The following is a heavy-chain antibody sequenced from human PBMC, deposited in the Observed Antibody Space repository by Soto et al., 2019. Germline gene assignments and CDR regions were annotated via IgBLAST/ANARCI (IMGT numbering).Heavy chain of an antibody. CDR2: INHSGST. CDR1: GGSFSGYY. CDR3: ARVSGSGSYYYYYYGMDV. D-gene: IGHD3-10*01. V-gene: IGHV4-34*01. Sequence: SETLSLTCAVYGGSFSGYYWSWIRQPPGKGLEWIGEINHSGSTNYNPSLKSRVTISVDTSKNQFSLKLSSVTAADTAVYYCARVSGSGSYYYYYYGMDVWGQGTTV. J-gene: IGHJ6*02.